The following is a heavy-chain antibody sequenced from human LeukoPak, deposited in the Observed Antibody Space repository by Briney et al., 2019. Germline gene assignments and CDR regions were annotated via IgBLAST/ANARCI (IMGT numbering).Heavy chain of an antibody. J-gene: IGHJ4*02. Sequence: PGGSLRLSCAASGFTVSSNYTSWVRQAPGKGLEWVSVIYSGGSTYYADSVKGRFTISRDNSKNTLYLQMNSLRAEDTAVYYCARGNALYDSSGYHPYYFDYWGQGTLVTVSS. V-gene: IGHV3-66*02. CDR3: ARGNALYDSSGYHPYYFDY. CDR1: GFTVSSNY. D-gene: IGHD3-22*01. CDR2: IYSGGST.